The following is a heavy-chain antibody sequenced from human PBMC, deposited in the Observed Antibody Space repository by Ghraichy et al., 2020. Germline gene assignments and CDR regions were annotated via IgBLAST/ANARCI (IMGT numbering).Heavy chain of an antibody. J-gene: IGHJ6*02. CDR2: INPNSGGT. Sequence: ASVKVSCKASGYTFTGYYMHWVRQAPGQGLEWMGWINPNSGGTNYAQKFQGRVTMTRDTSISTAYMELSRLRSDDTAVYYCARDHRILTGFFYYYGMDVWGQGTTVTVSS. V-gene: IGHV1-2*02. CDR1: GYTFTGYY. CDR3: ARDHRILTGFFYYYGMDV. D-gene: IGHD3-9*01.